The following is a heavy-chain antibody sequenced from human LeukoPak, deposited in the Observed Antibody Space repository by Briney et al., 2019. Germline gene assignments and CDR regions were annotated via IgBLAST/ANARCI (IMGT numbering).Heavy chain of an antibody. V-gene: IGHV1-8*01. CDR2: MNPNSGNT. Sequence: VASVKLSCKASGYTFTSYDINWVRQATGQGLEWMGWMNPNSGNTGYAQKFQGRVTMTRNTSISTAYMELSSLRSEDTAVYYCARGNVLRFLEWFTPAYYYYYMDVWGKGTTVTVSS. D-gene: IGHD3-3*01. CDR1: GYTFTSYD. CDR3: ARGNVLRFLEWFTPAYYYYYMDV. J-gene: IGHJ6*03.